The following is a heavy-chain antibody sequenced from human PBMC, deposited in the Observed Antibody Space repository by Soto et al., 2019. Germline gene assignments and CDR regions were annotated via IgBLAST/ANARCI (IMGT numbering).Heavy chain of an antibody. D-gene: IGHD6-13*01. Sequence: QVQLQESGPGLVKPSQTLSLICTVSGGSINSGGYYWNWIRQHPGKGLEWIGYIFYSGSTYYNPFLSSHVTISADTSENQFSLNLSSVTAADTAVYFCARGYRQSGYSSSWVFDYWGQGTLVNVSS. CDR1: GGSINSGGYY. CDR2: IFYSGST. CDR3: ARGYRQSGYSSSWVFDY. J-gene: IGHJ4*02. V-gene: IGHV4-31*01.